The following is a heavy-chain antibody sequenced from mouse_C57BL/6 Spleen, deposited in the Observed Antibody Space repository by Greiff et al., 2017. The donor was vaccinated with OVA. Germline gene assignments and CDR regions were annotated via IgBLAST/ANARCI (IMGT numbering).Heavy chain of an antibody. Sequence: QVQLKESGPELVKPGASVKISCKASGYAFSSSWMNWVKQRPGKGLEWIGRIYPGDGDTNYNGKFKGKATLTADKSSSTAYMQLSSLTSEDSAVYFCARGIDGNYWFAYWGQGTLVTVSA. D-gene: IGHD2-1*01. V-gene: IGHV1-82*01. CDR3: ARGIDGNYWFAY. J-gene: IGHJ3*01. CDR1: GYAFSSSW. CDR2: IYPGDGDT.